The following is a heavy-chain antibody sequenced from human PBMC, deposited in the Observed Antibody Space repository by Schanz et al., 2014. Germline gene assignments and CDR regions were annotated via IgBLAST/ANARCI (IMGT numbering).Heavy chain of an antibody. V-gene: IGHV1-2*02. CDR3: ARVVRSDYLSELDF. D-gene: IGHD4-17*01. CDR2: IDPNSGGT. Sequence: QVQLVQSGADVKKPGASVKVSCKASGNTLSAYYIHWIRQAPGQGLEWMGWIDPNSGGTNYAQKFQGRVTMTSDTSITTAYMQLRSLTSDDTAVYYCARVVRSDYLSELDFWGQGTQVIVSS. J-gene: IGHJ4*02. CDR1: GNTLSAYY.